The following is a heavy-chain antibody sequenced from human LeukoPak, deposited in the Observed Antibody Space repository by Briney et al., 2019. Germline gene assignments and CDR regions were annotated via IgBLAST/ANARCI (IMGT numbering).Heavy chain of an antibody. CDR1: GGPFSGYY. V-gene: IGHV4-34*01. Sequence: SETLSLTCAVYGGPFSGYYCSWIPQPPGKGLEWIGEINHSGSTNYNPSLKSRVTISVDTSKNQFSLKLSSVTAADTAVYYCARLQQLVRKSPYGYYYYMDVWGKGTTVTVSS. J-gene: IGHJ6*03. CDR3: ARLQQLVRKSPYGYYYYMDV. CDR2: INHSGST. D-gene: IGHD6-13*01.